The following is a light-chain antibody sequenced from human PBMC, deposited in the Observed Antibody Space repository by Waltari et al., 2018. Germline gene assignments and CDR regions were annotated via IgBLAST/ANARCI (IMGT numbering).Light chain of an antibody. CDR1: DSDVGAYDF. J-gene: IGLJ1*01. CDR3: SSYTTSSAPGV. V-gene: IGLV2-14*01. CDR2: EVS. Sequence: QSALTQPASVSGSPGQSITISCSGTDSDVGAYDFVPWYQQHPGKAPHLIIYEVSNRPSGISNRFSASKSGNTASLTISGFQAEDEADYYCSSYTTSSAPGVFGTGTRVTVL.